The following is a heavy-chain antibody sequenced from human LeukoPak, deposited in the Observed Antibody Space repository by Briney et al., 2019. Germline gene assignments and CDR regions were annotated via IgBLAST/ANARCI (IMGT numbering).Heavy chain of an antibody. CDR3: ARERYGSGTYDFDY. CDR2: IIPMFDLA. D-gene: IGHD3-10*01. Sequence: ASVKVSCKASGGTFNSYAINWVRQAPGQGLEWMGRIIPMFDLANYAQRFQGRVTITADKSTNTAYMELSSLRSEDTAVYYCARERYGSGTYDFDYRGQGTLVTVSS. J-gene: IGHJ4*02. V-gene: IGHV1-69*04. CDR1: GGTFNSYA.